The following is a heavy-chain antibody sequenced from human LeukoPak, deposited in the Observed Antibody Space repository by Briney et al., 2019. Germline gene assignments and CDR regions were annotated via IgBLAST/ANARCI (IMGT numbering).Heavy chain of an antibody. J-gene: IGHJ4*02. Sequence: GGSLGLSCAASGFTFSSYAMSWVRQAPRKGLEWVSAISGSGGSTYYADSVKGRFTISRDNSKNTLYLQMNSLRAEDTAVYYCAKGRLMYQLLWGQGTLVTVSS. V-gene: IGHV3-23*01. CDR3: AKGRLMYQLL. D-gene: IGHD2-2*01. CDR1: GFTFSSYA. CDR2: ISGSGGST.